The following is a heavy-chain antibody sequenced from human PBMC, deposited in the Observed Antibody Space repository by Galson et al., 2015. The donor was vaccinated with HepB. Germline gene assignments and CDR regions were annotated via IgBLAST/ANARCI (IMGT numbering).Heavy chain of an antibody. Sequence: SVKVSCKASSYSFTTYGITWVRQAPGQGLEWMGWISTYSGNTYYAQNLQGRVTMTTDTATSTAYMELRSLISDDTAVYYCARGVNYYFDYWGQGTLVTVSS. J-gene: IGHJ4*02. V-gene: IGHV1-18*04. CDR1: SYSFTTYG. D-gene: IGHD1-1*01. CDR3: ARGVNYYFDY. CDR2: ISTYSGNT.